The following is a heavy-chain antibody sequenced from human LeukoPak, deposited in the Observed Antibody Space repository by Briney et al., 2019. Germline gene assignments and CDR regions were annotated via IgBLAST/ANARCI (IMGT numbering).Heavy chain of an antibody. CDR3: ARSRGGGYSGYPIDY. D-gene: IGHD5-12*01. J-gene: IGHJ4*02. CDR2: ISYDGSNK. V-gene: IGHV3-30-3*01. CDR1: GFTFSSYA. Sequence: GGSLRLSCAASGFTFSSYAMHWVRQAPAKGLEWVAVISYDGSNKYYADSVKGRFTISRDNSKNTLYLQMNSLRAEDTAVYYCARSRGGGYSGYPIDYWGQGTLVTVSS.